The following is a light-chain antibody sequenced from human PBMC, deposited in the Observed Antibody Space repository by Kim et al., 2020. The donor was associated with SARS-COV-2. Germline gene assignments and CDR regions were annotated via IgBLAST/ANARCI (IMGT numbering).Light chain of an antibody. CDR2: EVS. J-gene: IGLJ2*01. CDR3: SSYAGSNNLV. CDR1: MRVVGAYNY. V-gene: IGLV2-8*01. Sequence: VTTSCAETMRVVGAYNYASWYQHHPGKAPKILIYEVSRRPSGVPYRFSDSKSGNTASLTVSGLQAEDEADYYCSSYAGSNNLVFGGGTQLTVL.